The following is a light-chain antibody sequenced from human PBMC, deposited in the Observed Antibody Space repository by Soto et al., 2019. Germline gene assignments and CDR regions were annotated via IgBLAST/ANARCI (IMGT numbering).Light chain of an antibody. CDR1: QGISSY. J-gene: IGKJ4*01. CDR3: QLLTH. V-gene: IGKV1-9*01. Sequence: DIQLTQSPSFLSASVGDRVTITCRASQGISSYLAWYQQKPGKAPKLLIYAASTLQSGVPSRFSGSGSGTDFTLTISSLQPEDLATYYCQLLTHFGGGTRVEIK. CDR2: AAS.